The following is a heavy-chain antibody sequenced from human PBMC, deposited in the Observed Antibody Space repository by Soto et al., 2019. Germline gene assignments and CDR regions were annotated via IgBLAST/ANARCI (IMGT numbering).Heavy chain of an antibody. CDR2: MNPNSGNT. D-gene: IGHD2-8*01. CDR1: GYTFTSYD. V-gene: IGHV1-8*01. CDR3: ARGPYCTNGVCQRGRNWFDP. Sequence: GASVKVSCKASGYTFTSYDINWVRQATGQGLEWMGWMNPNSGNTGYAQKFQGRVTMTRNTSISTAYMELSSLRSEDTAVYYCARGPYCTNGVCQRGRNWFDPWGQGTLVTVS. J-gene: IGHJ5*02.